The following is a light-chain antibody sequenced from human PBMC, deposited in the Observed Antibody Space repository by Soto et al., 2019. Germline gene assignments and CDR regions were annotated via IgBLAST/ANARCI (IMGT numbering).Light chain of an antibody. CDR2: DVN. CDR3: SSYAGGNNLV. J-gene: IGLJ2*01. Sequence: QSALTQPPSASGSPGQSVTISCTGTSGDIGGYNYVSWYQHHPGKAPKLMISDVNERPSGVPDRFSGSKSGNTASLTVSGLQAEDEADYYCSSYAGGNNLVFGGGTKVTVL. CDR1: SGDIGGYNY. V-gene: IGLV2-8*01.